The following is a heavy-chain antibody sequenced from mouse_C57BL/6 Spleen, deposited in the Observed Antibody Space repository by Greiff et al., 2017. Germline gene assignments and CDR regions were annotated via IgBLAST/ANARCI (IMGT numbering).Heavy chain of an antibody. CDR3: ARGGGSSPYAMDY. V-gene: IGHV1-69*01. Sequence: VQLQQPGAELVMPGASVKLSCKASGYTFTSYWMHWVKQRPGQGLEWIGEIDPSDSYTNYNQKFKGKSTLTVDKSSSTAYMQLSSLTSEDSAVYYCARGGGSSPYAMDYWGQGTSVTVSS. J-gene: IGHJ4*01. CDR2: IDPSDSYT. D-gene: IGHD1-1*01. CDR1: GYTFTSYW.